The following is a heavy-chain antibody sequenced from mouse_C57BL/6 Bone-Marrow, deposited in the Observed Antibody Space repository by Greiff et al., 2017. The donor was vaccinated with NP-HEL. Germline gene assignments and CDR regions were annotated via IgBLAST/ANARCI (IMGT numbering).Heavy chain of an antibody. CDR1: GYAFSSSW. CDR2: IYPGDGDT. CDR3: ARRGKDGDYAMDY. Sequence: VQLQQSGPELVKPGASVKISCKASGYAFSSSWMNWVKQRPGKGLEWIGRIYPGDGDTNYNGKFKGKATLTADKSSSTAYMQLSSLTSEDSAVYFCARRGKDGDYAMDYWGQGTSVTVSS. V-gene: IGHV1-82*01. J-gene: IGHJ4*01.